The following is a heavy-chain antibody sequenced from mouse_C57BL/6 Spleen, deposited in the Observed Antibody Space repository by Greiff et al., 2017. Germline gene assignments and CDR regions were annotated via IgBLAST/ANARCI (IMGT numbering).Heavy chain of an antibody. V-gene: IGHV1-82*01. CDR2: IYPGDGDT. Sequence: QVQLKESGPELVKPGASVKISCKASGYAFSSSWMNWVKQRPGKGLEWIGRIYPGDGDTNYNGKFKGKATLTADKSSSTAYMQLRSLTSEDSAVYFCARDYYGSSFFDYWGQGTTLTVSS. D-gene: IGHD1-1*01. CDR3: ARDYYGSSFFDY. CDR1: GYAFSSSW. J-gene: IGHJ2*01.